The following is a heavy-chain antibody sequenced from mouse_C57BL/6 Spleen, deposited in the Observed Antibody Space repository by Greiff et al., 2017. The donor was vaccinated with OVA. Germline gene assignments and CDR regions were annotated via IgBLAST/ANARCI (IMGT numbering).Heavy chain of an antibody. D-gene: IGHD4-1*01. J-gene: IGHJ2*01. Sequence: VQLQQSGPVLVKPGASVKMSCKASGYTFTDYYMNWVKQSHGKSLEWIGVINPYNGGTSYNQKFKGKATLTVDKSSSTAYMELNSLTSEDSAVYYCARGTGTEDFDYWGQGTTLTVSS. CDR1: GYTFTDYY. CDR3: ARGTGTEDFDY. CDR2: INPYNGGT. V-gene: IGHV1-19*01.